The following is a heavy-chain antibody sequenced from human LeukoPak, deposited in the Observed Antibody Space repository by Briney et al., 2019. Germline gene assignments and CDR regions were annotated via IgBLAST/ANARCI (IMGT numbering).Heavy chain of an antibody. J-gene: IGHJ4*02. D-gene: IGHD6-13*01. CDR2: INAGNGNT. V-gene: IGHV1-3*01. CDR3: ARSSEAGDYFDY. Sequence: GASVKVSCKASGYTFTSYAMHWVRQAPGQRLEWMGWINAGNGNTKYSQKFQGRVTITRDTSASTAYMELSSLRSEDTAVYYCARSSEAGDYFDYWGQGTLVTVSS. CDR1: GYTFTSYA.